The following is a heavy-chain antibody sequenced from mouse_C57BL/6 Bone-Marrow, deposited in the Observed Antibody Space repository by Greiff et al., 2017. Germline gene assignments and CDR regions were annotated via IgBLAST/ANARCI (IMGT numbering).Heavy chain of an antibody. V-gene: IGHV1-81*01. CDR3: AKLRLRRSWYFDV. J-gene: IGHJ1*03. CDR2: IYPRSGST. D-gene: IGHD2-4*01. Sequence: QVQLQQSGAELARPGASVKLSCKASGYTFTSYGIRWVKQRTGQGLEWIGEIYPRSGSTYYNEKFKGKATLTADKSSSTAYMELRSLTSEDSAVYFWAKLRLRRSWYFDVWGTGTTVTVSS. CDR1: GYTFTSYG.